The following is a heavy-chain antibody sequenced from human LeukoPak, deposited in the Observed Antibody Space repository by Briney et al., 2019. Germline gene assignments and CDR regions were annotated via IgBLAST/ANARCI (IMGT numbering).Heavy chain of an antibody. CDR1: GGSISNGSYY. Sequence: SETLSLTCTVSGGSISNGSYYWGWIRQPPGKGLNWIGNIYYSENTYSNPSLKSRVTISIDTSKNQFSLKLSSVTAADTAVYYCARVAYGDYEDPYFDYWGQGTLVTVSS. CDR3: ARVAYGDYEDPYFDY. J-gene: IGHJ4*02. D-gene: IGHD4-17*01. V-gene: IGHV4-39*07. CDR2: IYYSENT.